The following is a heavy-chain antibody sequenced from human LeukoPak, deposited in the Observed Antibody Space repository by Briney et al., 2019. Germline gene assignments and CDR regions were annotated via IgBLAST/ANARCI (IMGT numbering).Heavy chain of an antibody. Sequence: GSSVKVSCKASGGTFSSYAISWVRQAPGQGLEWMGWMNPNSGNTGYAQKFQGRVTMTRNTSISTAYMELSSLRSEDTAVYYCATMHSGWYRYWGQGTLVTVSS. D-gene: IGHD6-19*01. CDR2: MNPNSGNT. J-gene: IGHJ4*02. CDR1: GGTFSSYA. V-gene: IGHV1-8*02. CDR3: ATMHSGWYRY.